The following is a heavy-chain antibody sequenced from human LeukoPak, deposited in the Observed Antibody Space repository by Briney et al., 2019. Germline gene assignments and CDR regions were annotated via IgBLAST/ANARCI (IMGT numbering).Heavy chain of an antibody. CDR3: AKDPRRGFDP. CDR1: GFTFSSYA. V-gene: IGHV3-48*04. Sequence: GGSLRLSCAASGFTFSSYAMNWVRQAPGKGLEWVSDISGSSSTIYYADSVKGRFTISRDNAKNTLYLQMNSLRAEDTAVYYCAKDPRRGFDPWGQGTTVTVS. CDR2: ISGSSSTI. J-gene: IGHJ5*02.